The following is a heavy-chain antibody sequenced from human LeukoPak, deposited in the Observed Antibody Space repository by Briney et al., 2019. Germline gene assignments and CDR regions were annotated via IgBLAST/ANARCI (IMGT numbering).Heavy chain of an antibody. CDR2: IYYSGSN. CDR3: ASGNLAAAGGFDY. V-gene: IGHV4-39*01. CDR1: GGSISSSSYY. J-gene: IGHJ4*02. D-gene: IGHD6-13*01. Sequence: SETLSLTCTVSGGSISSSSYYWGWIRQPPGKGLEWIGRIYYSGSNYYNPALKSRVTISVDTSKNQFSMKLSSVTAADTAVYYCASGNLAAAGGFDYWGQGTLVTVSS.